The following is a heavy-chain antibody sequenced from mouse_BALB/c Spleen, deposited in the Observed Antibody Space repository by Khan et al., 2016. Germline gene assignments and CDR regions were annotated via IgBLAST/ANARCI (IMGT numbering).Heavy chain of an antibody. CDR1: GYTFTDYS. CDR2: INTETGKP. CDR3: ARYYAMDY. Sequence: QIQLVQSGPELKQPRETVKLSCKASGYTFTDYSMHWVKQAPGKGLKWMGWINTETGKPTYEDAFKGLAAFALYASANTANLQINNLKKEDTATYCWARYYAMDYGGQGTSGTVAS. V-gene: IGHV9-2-1*01. J-gene: IGHJ4*01.